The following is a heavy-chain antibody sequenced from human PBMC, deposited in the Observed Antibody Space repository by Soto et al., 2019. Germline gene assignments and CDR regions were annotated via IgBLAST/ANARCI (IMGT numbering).Heavy chain of an antibody. Sequence: PSETLSLTCTVSGGSISSYYWSWIRQPPGKGLEWIGYIYYSGSTNYNPSLKSRVTISVDTSKNQFSLKLSSVTAADTAVYYCARGDYDSSGYPIDAWGHVPLVPVSP. CDR3: ARGDYDSSGYPIDA. V-gene: IGHV4-59*01. CDR1: GGSISSYY. D-gene: IGHD3-22*01. J-gene: IGHJ5*01. CDR2: IYYSGST.